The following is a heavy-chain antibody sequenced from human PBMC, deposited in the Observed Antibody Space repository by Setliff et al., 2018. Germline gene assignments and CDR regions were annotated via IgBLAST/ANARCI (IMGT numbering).Heavy chain of an antibody. Sequence: TLSLTCTVSGGSINEANYYWSWIRQPAGKGLEWIGHIYTSGSTNYNPSLKSRVTMSLDTSKNQFSLNLYSVTAADTAVYYCARAFDSSGYYGESHTHYFDNWGQGTLVTVSS. CDR1: GGSINEANYY. CDR2: IYTSGST. D-gene: IGHD3-22*01. J-gene: IGHJ4*02. V-gene: IGHV4-61*09. CDR3: ARAFDSSGYYGESHTHYFDN.